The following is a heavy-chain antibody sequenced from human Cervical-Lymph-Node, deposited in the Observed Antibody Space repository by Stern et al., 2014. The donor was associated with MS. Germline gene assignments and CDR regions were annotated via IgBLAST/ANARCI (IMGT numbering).Heavy chain of an antibody. Sequence: VQLLESGPGLVKPSETLSLTCTVSRYSINSDYYWGWIRQPPGKGLEWIGSIYHSGSTYYNSSLKIPVTLSVDTSKNPFSRKVSSVTAADTAVYYCARARAIAVAFDLWGRGTLVTVSS. CDR1: RYSINSDYY. CDR3: ARARAIAVAFDL. CDR2: IYHSGST. J-gene: IGHJ2*01. D-gene: IGHD6-19*01. V-gene: IGHV4-38-2*02.